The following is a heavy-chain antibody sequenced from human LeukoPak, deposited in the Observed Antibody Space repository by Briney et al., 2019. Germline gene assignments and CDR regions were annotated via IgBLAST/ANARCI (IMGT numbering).Heavy chain of an antibody. Sequence: GGSLRLSCAASGFSFSGSALHWVRQASGKGLELVGRIRSKRNNYATEYGASVKGRFTISRDESKNTAYLQMNSLKSEDTAVYYCTRQGEPTALIDHWGQGTLVSVSS. CDR2: IRSKRNNYAT. CDR1: GFSFSGSA. V-gene: IGHV3-73*01. D-gene: IGHD5-18*01. J-gene: IGHJ4*02. CDR3: TRQGEPTALIDH.